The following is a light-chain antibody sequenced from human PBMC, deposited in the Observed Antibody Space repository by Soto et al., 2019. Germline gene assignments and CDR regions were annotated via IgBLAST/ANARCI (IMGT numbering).Light chain of an antibody. Sequence: QSALTQPRSVSGSPGQSVTISCTGTSSDVGGYNYVSWYQQHPGNAPKLMIYDVSKRPSGVPDRFSGSKSDNTASLTISGLQAEDEADYYCCSYAGSSLFGGGTKLTVL. CDR2: DVS. CDR3: CSYAGSSL. J-gene: IGLJ2*01. V-gene: IGLV2-11*01. CDR1: SSDVGGYNY.